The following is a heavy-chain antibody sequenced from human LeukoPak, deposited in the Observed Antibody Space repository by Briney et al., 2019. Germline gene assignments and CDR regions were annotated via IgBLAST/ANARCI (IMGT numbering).Heavy chain of an antibody. J-gene: IGHJ4*02. V-gene: IGHV4-34*01. CDR3: ARRSYCDY. Sequence: GSLRLSCAASGFTFSSYWMSWVRQAPGKGLEWIGEINHSGSTNYNPSLKSRVTISVDTSKNQFSLKLSSVTAADTAVYYCARRSYCDYWGQGTLVAVSS. CDR1: GFTFSSYW. CDR2: INHSGST. D-gene: IGHD1-26*01.